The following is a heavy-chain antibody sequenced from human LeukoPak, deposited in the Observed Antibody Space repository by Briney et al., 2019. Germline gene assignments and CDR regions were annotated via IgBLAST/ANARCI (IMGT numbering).Heavy chain of an antibody. V-gene: IGHV4-34*01. CDR1: GGSFSGYY. Sequence: SETLSLTCAVYGGSFSGYYWSWIRQPPGKGLEWTGEINHSGNTNYSPSLKSRVTISVDTSKIHFSLKLRSVTAADTAVYYCARGIGQLVPYFDYWGQGTLVTVSS. J-gene: IGHJ4*02. CDR2: INHSGNT. D-gene: IGHD6-6*01. CDR3: ARGIGQLVPYFDY.